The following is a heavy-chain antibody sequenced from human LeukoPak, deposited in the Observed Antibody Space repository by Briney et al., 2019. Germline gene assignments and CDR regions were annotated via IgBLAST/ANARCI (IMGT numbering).Heavy chain of an antibody. CDR2: IKQDGSEK. V-gene: IGHV3-7*01. Sequence: GGSLRLSCAASGFTFSSYWMSWVRQAPGKGLEWVANIKQDGSEKYYVDSVKGRFTISRDNAKKSLYLQMNSLRAEDTAVYYCARLHGKNYFDYWGQGTLVTVSS. CDR1: GFTFSSYW. J-gene: IGHJ4*02. CDR3: ARLHGKNYFDY. D-gene: IGHD5-24*01.